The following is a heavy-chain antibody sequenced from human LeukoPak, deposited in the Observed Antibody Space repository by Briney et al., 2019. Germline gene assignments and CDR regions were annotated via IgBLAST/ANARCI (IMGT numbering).Heavy chain of an antibody. CDR2: INHSGST. D-gene: IGHD6-19*01. CDR1: GGSFSGYY. CDR3: ASFAPSSGFDY. V-gene: IGHV4-34*01. J-gene: IGHJ4*02. Sequence: SETLSLTCAVYGGSFSGYYWSWIRQPPGKGLEWIGEINHSGSTNYNPSLKSRVTISVDTSKNQFSLKLSSVTAADTAVCYCASFAPSSGFDYWGQGTLVTVSS.